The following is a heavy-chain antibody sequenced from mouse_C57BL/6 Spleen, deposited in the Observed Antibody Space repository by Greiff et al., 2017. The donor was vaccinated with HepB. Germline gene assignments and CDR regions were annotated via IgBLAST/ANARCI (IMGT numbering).Heavy chain of an antibody. Sequence: EVQLQQSGPELVKPGASVKISCKASGYSFTGYYMNWVKQSPEKSLEWIGEINPSTGGTTYNQKFKAKATLTVDKSSSTAYMQLKSLTSEDSAVYYCARSGDSSGYLYFDYWGQGTTLTVSS. D-gene: IGHD3-2*02. CDR1: GYSFTGYY. CDR3: ARSGDSSGYLYFDY. V-gene: IGHV1-42*01. CDR2: INPSTGGT. J-gene: IGHJ2*01.